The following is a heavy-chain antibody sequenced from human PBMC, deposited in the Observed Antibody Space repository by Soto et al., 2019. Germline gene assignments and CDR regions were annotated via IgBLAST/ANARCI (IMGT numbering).Heavy chain of an antibody. J-gene: IGHJ3*02. V-gene: IGHV1-69*13. Sequence: ASVKVSCKASGGTFSSYAISWVRQAPGQGLEWMGGIIPIFGTANYAQKFQGRVTITADESTSTVYMELSSLRSEDTAVYYCARDRFSLGYCSSTSCYGAFDIWGQGTMVTVSS. CDR3: ARDRFSLGYCSSTSCYGAFDI. CDR2: IIPIFGTA. CDR1: GGTFSSYA. D-gene: IGHD2-2*01.